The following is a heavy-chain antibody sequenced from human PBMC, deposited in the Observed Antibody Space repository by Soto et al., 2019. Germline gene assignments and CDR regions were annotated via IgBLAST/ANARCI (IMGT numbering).Heavy chain of an antibody. Sequence: GASVKVSCKASGYTFTSYDINWVRQATGQGLEWMGWMNPNSGNTGYAQKFQGRVTMTRNTSISTAYMELSSLRSEDTAVYYCARALPSIVVVPAAMSDYWGEGTLVTVCS. CDR3: ARALPSIVVVPAAMSDY. CDR1: GYTFTSYD. CDR2: MNPNSGNT. D-gene: IGHD2-2*01. V-gene: IGHV1-8*01. J-gene: IGHJ4*02.